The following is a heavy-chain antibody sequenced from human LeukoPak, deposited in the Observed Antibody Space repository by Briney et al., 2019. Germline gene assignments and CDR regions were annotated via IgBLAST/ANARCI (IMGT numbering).Heavy chain of an antibody. Sequence: SQTLSLTCALSGDSVSANSVTWNWIRQSPSRGLEWLGRTYYRSKWYRDYGVSVKSRITINPDSSKNQFSLQLSSVTPEDTGLYYCARDSDAFGIWGQGTVVTVSS. CDR1: GDSVSANSVT. J-gene: IGHJ3*02. V-gene: IGHV6-1*01. CDR3: ARDSDAFGI. CDR2: TYYRSKWYR.